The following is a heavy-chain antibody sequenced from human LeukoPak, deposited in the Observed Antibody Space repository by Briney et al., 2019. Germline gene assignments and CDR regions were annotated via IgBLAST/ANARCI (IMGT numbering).Heavy chain of an antibody. V-gene: IGHV3-30*02. D-gene: IGHD3-22*01. J-gene: IGHJ4*02. CDR1: GFTFRSYG. CDR2: IRYDGSNK. Sequence: GGPLRLSCAASGFTFRSYGMHWVRQAPGKGLEWVAFIRYDGSNKYYADSVKGRFTISRDNSKNTVYLQMNSLRAEDTAVYYCAKDPTHFRVWDDYDNTRLNYWGQGTLVTVSS. CDR3: AKDPTHFRVWDDYDNTRLNY.